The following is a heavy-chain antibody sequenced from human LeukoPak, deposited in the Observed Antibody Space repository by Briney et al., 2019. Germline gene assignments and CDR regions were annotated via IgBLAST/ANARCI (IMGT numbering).Heavy chain of an antibody. CDR2: IKQDGSEK. CDR3: ARDLVWFGSNWFDP. J-gene: IGHJ5*02. D-gene: IGHD3-10*01. Sequence: GGSLRLSCAASGFTFSSYSMSWVRQAPGKGLEWVANIKQDGSEKYYVDSVKGRFTISRDNAKNSLYLQMNSLRAEDTAVYYCARDLVWFGSNWFDPWGQGTLVTVSS. V-gene: IGHV3-7*01. CDR1: GFTFSSYS.